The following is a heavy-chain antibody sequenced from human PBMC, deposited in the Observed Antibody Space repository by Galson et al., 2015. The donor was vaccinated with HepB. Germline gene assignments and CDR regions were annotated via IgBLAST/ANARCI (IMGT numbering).Heavy chain of an antibody. CDR1: GFTFSRYW. Sequence: SLRLSCAASGFTFSRYWMTWVRQAPGNGLEWVANIKDDGSERYYADSMKGRFTISRDNAKNSLYLQIDSLRAEDTALYYCVRDMDAWGKGTTVTVSS. CDR2: IKDDGSER. CDR3: VRDMDA. V-gene: IGHV3-7*01. J-gene: IGHJ6*03.